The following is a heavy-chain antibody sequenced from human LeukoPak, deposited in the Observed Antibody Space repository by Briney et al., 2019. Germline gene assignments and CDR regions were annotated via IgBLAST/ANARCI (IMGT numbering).Heavy chain of an antibody. Sequence: SETLSLTCTVSGGSISSSSYYWGWIRQPPGKGLEWIGSIYYSGSTYYNPSLKSRVTISVDTSKKQFSLKLRSVTAADTAVYYCWVYYDILTDYFDYWGLGTPVSVSS. J-gene: IGHJ4*02. D-gene: IGHD3-9*01. V-gene: IGHV4-39*07. CDR1: GGSISSSSYY. CDR3: WVYYDILTDYFDY. CDR2: IYYSGST.